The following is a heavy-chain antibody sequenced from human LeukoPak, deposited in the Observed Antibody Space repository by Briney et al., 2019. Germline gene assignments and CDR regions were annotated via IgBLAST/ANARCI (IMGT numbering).Heavy chain of an antibody. J-gene: IGHJ4*02. D-gene: IGHD3-16*01. V-gene: IGHV4-59*01. CDR2: INYSGST. Sequence: ASETLSLTCTVSGGSISSYYWSWIRQPPGKGLEWNGCINYSGSTNYNPSLKSRVTISVDTSKNQFSLNLSSVTAADTAVYYCARDYGGSLDYWGQGTLVTVSS. CDR1: GGSISSYY. CDR3: ARDYGGSLDY.